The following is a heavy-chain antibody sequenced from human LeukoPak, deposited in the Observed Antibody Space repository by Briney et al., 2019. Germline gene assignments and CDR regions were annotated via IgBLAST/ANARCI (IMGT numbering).Heavy chain of an antibody. J-gene: IGHJ4*02. Sequence: SVKVSCKASGGTFSSYAISWVRQAPGQGLEWMGRITPILGIANYAQKFQGRVTITADKSTSTAYMELSSLRSEDTAVYYCARGGDSLSYYFDYWGQGTLVTVSS. D-gene: IGHD3-10*01. V-gene: IGHV1-69*04. CDR3: ARGGDSLSYYFDY. CDR1: GGTFSSYA. CDR2: ITPILGIA.